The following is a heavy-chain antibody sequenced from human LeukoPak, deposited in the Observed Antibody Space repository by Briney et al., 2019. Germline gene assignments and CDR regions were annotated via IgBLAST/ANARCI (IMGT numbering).Heavy chain of an antibody. CDR2: IIPIFGTA. CDR3: ARGDSGSYYCDI. Sequence: MGGIIPIFGTAKYAQQFQGRVTITADESTSTAYMELSSLRSEDTAVYYCARGDSGSYYCDIWGQGTMVTVSS. V-gene: IGHV1-69*01. J-gene: IGHJ3*02. D-gene: IGHD1-26*01.